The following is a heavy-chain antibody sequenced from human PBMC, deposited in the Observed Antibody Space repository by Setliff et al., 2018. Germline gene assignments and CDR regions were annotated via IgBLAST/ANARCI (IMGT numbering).Heavy chain of an antibody. J-gene: IGHJ6*03. CDR3: ARHVGIRGRGYNYYYYYMDV. D-gene: IGHD3-10*01. CDR2: TYYSGDT. Sequence: SETLSLTCTVSGGSISSSSYQWGWIRQPPGKGLEWIGNTYYSGDTYYNPSLKSRVTISVDTSRNQFSLKLSSVTATDTAIYYCARHVGIRGRGYNYYYYYMDVWG. V-gene: IGHV4-39*01. CDR1: GGSISSSSYQ.